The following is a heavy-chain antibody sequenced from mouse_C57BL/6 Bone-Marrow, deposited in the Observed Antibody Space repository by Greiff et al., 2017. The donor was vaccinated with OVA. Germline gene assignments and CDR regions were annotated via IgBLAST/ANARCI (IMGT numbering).Heavy chain of an antibody. D-gene: IGHD2-5*01. J-gene: IGHJ4*01. CDR1: GYTFTSYW. Sequence: QVQLQQPGAELVRPGSSVKLSCKASGYTFTSYWMDWVKQRPGQGLEWIGNIYPSDSETHYNQKFKDKATLTVDKSSSTAYMQLSSLTSEDSAVYYCDLYSNYAMDYWGQGTSVTVSS. CDR2: IYPSDSET. V-gene: IGHV1-61*01. CDR3: DLYSNYAMDY.